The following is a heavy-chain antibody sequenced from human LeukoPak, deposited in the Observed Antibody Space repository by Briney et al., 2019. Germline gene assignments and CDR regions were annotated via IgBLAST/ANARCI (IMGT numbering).Heavy chain of an antibody. Sequence: GGSLRLSCEASGFSFSSYSMNWVRQAPGKGLEWISYISSISGTINYADSVKGRFTISRDNAKNSLYLQMSSLRAEDTAVYSCARDTIAVAANYYFDYWGKGTLVTVSS. CDR3: ARDTIAVAANYYFDY. CDR1: GFSFSSYS. V-gene: IGHV3-48*01. CDR2: ISSISGTI. J-gene: IGHJ4*02. D-gene: IGHD6-19*01.